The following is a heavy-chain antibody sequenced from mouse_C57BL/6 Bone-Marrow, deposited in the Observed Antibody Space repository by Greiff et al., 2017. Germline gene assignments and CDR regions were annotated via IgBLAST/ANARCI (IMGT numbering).Heavy chain of an antibody. CDR3: ARFGSKRAMDY. CDR2: IDPNSGGT. Sequence: QVQLQQPGAELVKPGASVKLSCTASGYTFTSYWMHWVKQRPGRGLEWIGRIDPNSGGTNYDEKFKSKATLTVDKPSSTAYRQLSSLRSEDTAIYYCARFGSKRAMDYWGQGTSVTVSS. J-gene: IGHJ4*01. CDR1: GYTFTSYW. V-gene: IGHV1-72*01. D-gene: IGHD2-5*01.